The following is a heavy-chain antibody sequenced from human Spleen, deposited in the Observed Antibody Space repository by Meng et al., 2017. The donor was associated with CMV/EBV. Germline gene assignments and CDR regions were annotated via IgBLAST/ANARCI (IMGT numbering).Heavy chain of an antibody. D-gene: IGHD1-26*01. V-gene: IGHV1-2*02. Sequence: ASVKVSCKASGYTFTAYHIHWLRQAPGQGLEWMGWVNPKIGSIHYAEKFRDRVTMTSDTSISAAYMELSGLTSDDTAVYYCARDVGPRSWDPFQLLRNLDYWGQGTLVTVSS. CDR2: VNPKIGSI. CDR1: GYTFTAYH. CDR3: ARDVGPRSWDPFQLLRNLDY. J-gene: IGHJ4*02.